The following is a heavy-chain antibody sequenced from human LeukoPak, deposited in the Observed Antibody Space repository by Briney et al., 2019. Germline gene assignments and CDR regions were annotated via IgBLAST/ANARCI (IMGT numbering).Heavy chain of an antibody. CDR3: ARVDYYDSSGSIDY. CDR2: IYYSGST. Sequence: SETLSLTCSVSGGSISSTSYYWGWIRQPPGKGLEWIGSIYYSGSTHYNPSLKSRVTISVGTSKNQFSLKLSSVTAADTAVYYCARVDYYDSSGSIDYWGQGTLVTVSS. CDR1: GGSISSTSYY. V-gene: IGHV4-39*07. D-gene: IGHD3-22*01. J-gene: IGHJ4*02.